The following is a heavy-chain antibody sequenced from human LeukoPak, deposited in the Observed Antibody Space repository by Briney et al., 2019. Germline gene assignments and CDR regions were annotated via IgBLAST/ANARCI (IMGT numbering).Heavy chain of an antibody. V-gene: IGHV3-64*01. J-gene: IGHJ4*02. CDR1: GFTFSSYA. Sequence: GGSLRLSCAASGFTFSSYAMHWVRQAPGKGVEYVSAISSNGGSTYYANSVNRRFTISRDNSKNTLYLQMGSLRAEDMAVYYCARSGTVVRGVINYFDYWGQGTLVTVSS. CDR2: ISSNGGST. D-gene: IGHD3-10*01. CDR3: ARSGTVVRGVINYFDY.